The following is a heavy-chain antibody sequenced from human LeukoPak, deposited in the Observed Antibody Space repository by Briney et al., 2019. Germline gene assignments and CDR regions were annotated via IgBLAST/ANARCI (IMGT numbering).Heavy chain of an antibody. CDR2: VYFTGNT. D-gene: IGHD2-2*01. CDR3: ARVASCCFYFDY. J-gene: IGHJ4*02. CDR1: GGSVSSGSYY. Sequence: SETLSLTCTVSGGSVSSGSYYWSWIRQPPGKGLEWIGYVYFTGNTNYNPSLKSRVTISVDTSKNQFSLKLSSVTPADTAVYYCARVASCCFYFDYWGQGTLVTVSS. V-gene: IGHV4-61*01.